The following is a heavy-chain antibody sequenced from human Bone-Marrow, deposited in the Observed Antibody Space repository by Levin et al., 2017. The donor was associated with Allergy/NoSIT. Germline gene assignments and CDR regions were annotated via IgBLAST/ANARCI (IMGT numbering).Heavy chain of an antibody. D-gene: IGHD6-13*01. CDR2: MNSNSGNT. V-gene: IGHV1-8*01. J-gene: IGHJ3*02. Sequence: GASVKVSCKASGYTFTSFDINWVRQATGQGLEWMGWMNSNSGNTGYAQKFQGRVAMTKNTSISTAYMELSSLRSEDTAVYYCARGRGAAAGGRSDIWGQGTTVTVSS. CDR1: GYTFTSFD. CDR3: ARGRGAAAGGRSDI.